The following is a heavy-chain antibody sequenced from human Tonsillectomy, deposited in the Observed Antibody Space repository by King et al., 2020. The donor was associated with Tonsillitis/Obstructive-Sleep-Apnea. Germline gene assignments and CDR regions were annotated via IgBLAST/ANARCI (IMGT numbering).Heavy chain of an antibody. J-gene: IGHJ5*02. D-gene: IGHD1-14*01. CDR1: GGSITSYY. Sequence: QLQESGPGLVKPSETLSLTCTVSGGSITSYYWSWIRQPPGKGLEWIGYIYYSGTTKYNPSLKSRVTLSVDTSMDQFSLKLSSVTAADTAVYYCARQYNPYNWFDPWGQGTLVTVSS. CDR3: ARQYNPYNWFDP. V-gene: IGHV4-59*08. CDR2: IYYSGTT.